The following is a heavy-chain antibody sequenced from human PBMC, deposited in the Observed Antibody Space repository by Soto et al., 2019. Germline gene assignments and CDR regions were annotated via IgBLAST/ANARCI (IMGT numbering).Heavy chain of an antibody. D-gene: IGHD5-18*01. Sequence: SETLSLTCTVSGGSISSGDHYWSWIRQPPGKGLEWIGYIYYSGTTYYNPSLKSRVTISVDTSENQFSLKVNSVTAADTAVYYCARELIQLWPHYYYGMDVWGQGTKVTVYS. V-gene: IGHV4-30-4*01. CDR2: IYYSGTT. J-gene: IGHJ6*02. CDR1: GGSISSGDHY. CDR3: ARELIQLWPHYYYGMDV.